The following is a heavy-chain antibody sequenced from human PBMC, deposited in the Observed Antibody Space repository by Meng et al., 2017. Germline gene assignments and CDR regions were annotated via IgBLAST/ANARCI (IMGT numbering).Heavy chain of an antibody. CDR1: GFTFSSYG. CDR3: ARDPAARSYYYYGMDV. V-gene: IGHV3-33*01. D-gene: IGHD6-6*01. J-gene: IGHJ6*02. CDR2: IWYDGSNK. Sequence: LTGAASGFTFSSYGMHWVRQAPGKGLEGVAVIWYDGSNKYYADSVKGRFTISRDNSKNTLYLQMNSLRAEDTAVYYCARDPAARSYYYYGMDVWGQGTTVTVSS.